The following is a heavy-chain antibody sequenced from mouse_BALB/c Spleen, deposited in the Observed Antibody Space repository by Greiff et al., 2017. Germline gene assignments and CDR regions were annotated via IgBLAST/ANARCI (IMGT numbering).Heavy chain of an antibody. J-gene: IGHJ4*01. V-gene: IGHV2-6-7*01. D-gene: IGHD1-1*02. CDR1: GFSLTGYG. CDR3: AALWGDYAMDD. CDR2: IWGDGST. Sequence: VQLQQSGPGLVAPSQSLSITCTVSGFSLTGYGVNWVRQPPGKGLEWLGMIWGDGSTDYNSALKSRLSISKDNSKSQVFLKMNSLQTDDTARYYCAALWGDYAMDDWGQGTSVTVSS.